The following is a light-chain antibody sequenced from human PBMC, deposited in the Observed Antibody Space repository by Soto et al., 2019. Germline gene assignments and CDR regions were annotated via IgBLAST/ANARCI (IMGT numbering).Light chain of an antibody. Sequence: QSVLTQPPSVSGSPEQSITISCTGTSSDVGGYNYVSWYQQHPGKAPKLMIYDVSNRPSGVSNRFSGSKSGNTASLTISGLQAEDEADYYCSSYTSSSTPYVFGTGTKVTVL. V-gene: IGLV2-14*01. CDR1: SSDVGGYNY. CDR2: DVS. J-gene: IGLJ1*01. CDR3: SSYTSSSTPYV.